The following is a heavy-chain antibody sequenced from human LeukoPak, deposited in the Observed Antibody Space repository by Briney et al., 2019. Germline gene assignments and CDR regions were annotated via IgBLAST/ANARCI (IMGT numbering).Heavy chain of an antibody. CDR1: GGSFSGYY. D-gene: IGHD1-14*01. CDR2: INHSGST. J-gene: IGHJ4*02. V-gene: IGHV4-34*01. Sequence: SETLSLTCAVYGGSFSGYYWSWIRQPPGKGLEWIGEINHSGSTNYNPSLKSRVTISVDTSKNQFSLKLSSVTAADTAVYYCATRPGYYFDYWGQGTLVTVSS. CDR3: ATRPGYYFDY.